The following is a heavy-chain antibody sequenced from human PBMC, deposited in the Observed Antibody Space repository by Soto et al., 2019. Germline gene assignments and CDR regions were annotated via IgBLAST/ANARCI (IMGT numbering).Heavy chain of an antibody. CDR3: ALGGYNYGRPFDF. CDR2: IYYSGN. V-gene: IGHV4-59*01. CDR1: GGSISNFH. D-gene: IGHD5-18*01. J-gene: IGHJ4*02. Sequence: ETLSLTCNVSGGSISNFHLSWIRQPPGKGLEWIGYIYYSGNYYNPSLTSRVSMSLDKSKNQFSLHLKSVTAADTALYFCALGGYNYGRPFDFWGQGTRVTVSS.